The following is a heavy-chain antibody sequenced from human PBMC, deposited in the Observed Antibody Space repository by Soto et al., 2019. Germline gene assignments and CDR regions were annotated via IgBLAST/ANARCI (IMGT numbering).Heavy chain of an antibody. Sequence: QVQLQQWGAGLLKPSETLSLTCAVYGGSFSGYYWGWIRQPPGKGLEWIGEINHSGSTNYNPSLKSRVTISVDTSKNQFSLKLSSVTAADTAVYYCARVGYSSSSARDGMDVWGQGTTVTVSS. J-gene: IGHJ6*02. D-gene: IGHD6-6*01. V-gene: IGHV4-34*01. CDR3: ARVGYSSSSARDGMDV. CDR2: INHSGST. CDR1: GGSFSGYY.